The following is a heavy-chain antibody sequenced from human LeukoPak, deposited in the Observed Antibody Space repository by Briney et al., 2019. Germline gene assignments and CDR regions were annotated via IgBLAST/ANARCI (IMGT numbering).Heavy chain of an antibody. CDR3: ARTYYDILTGYNPYFDY. J-gene: IGHJ4*02. V-gene: IGHV3-21*01. CDR2: ITASSTAI. CDR1: GFTFNTYT. D-gene: IGHD3-9*01. Sequence: PGGPLRLPCAASGFTFNTYTENWVPQAPGKGLEWVSSITASSTAIFSADSVKGRFNIYRDNAKNLLYLQMNSLRAEDTAVYYCARTYYDILTGYNPYFDYWGQGILVTVSS.